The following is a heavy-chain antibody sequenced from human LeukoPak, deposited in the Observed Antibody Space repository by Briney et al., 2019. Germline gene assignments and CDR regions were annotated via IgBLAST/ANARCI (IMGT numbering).Heavy chain of an antibody. Sequence: GGSLRLSCAASGFTFSSYGMHWVRQAPGKGLERVAVIWYDGSNKYYADSVKGRFTISRDNSKNTLYLQMNSLRAEDTAVYYCAKDGGSSSVNWFDPWGQGTLVTVSS. V-gene: IGHV3-33*06. J-gene: IGHJ5*02. CDR2: IWYDGSNK. CDR3: AKDGGSSSVNWFDP. D-gene: IGHD6-6*01. CDR1: GFTFSSYG.